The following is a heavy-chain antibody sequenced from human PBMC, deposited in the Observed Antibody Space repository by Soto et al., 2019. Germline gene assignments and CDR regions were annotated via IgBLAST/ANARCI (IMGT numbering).Heavy chain of an antibody. CDR1: GFTFSSYG. V-gene: IGHV3-30*18. Sequence: QVQLVESGGGVVQPGRSLRLSCAASGFTFSSYGMHWVRQAPGKGLVWVAGISYDGSNKYYADSVKGRFTISRDKSKNTLYLQMNSLRAEDTAVYYCAKDWVEDIVLMGYGWVDSWVQGTLVTVSS. CDR2: ISYDGSNK. J-gene: IGHJ4*02. CDR3: AKDWVEDIVLMGYGWVDS. D-gene: IGHD2-8*01.